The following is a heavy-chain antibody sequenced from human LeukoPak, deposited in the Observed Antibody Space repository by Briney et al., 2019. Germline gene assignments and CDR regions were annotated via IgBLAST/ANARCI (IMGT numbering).Heavy chain of an antibody. CDR1: GFTFSSYG. V-gene: IGHV3-30*18. CDR3: AKAPYDILTGYSPS. CDR2: ISYDGSNK. D-gene: IGHD3-9*01. J-gene: IGHJ5*02. Sequence: PGRSLRLSCAASGFTFSSYGMHWVRQAPGKGLEWVAVISYDGSNKCYADSVKGRFTISRDNSKNTLYLQMNSLRAEDTAVYYCAKAPYDILTGYSPSWGQGTLVTVSS.